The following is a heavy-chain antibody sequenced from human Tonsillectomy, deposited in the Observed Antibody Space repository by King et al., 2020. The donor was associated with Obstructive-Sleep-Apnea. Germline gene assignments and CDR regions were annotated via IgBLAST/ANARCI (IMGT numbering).Heavy chain of an antibody. CDR3: ATLHPYSSGWYHY. Sequence: QLQESGPGLVKTSQTLSLTCTVSGGSISSGGYYWSWIRQHPRKGLEWIGYIYYSGSSYHNPSLNSRISISIDTSKNQFSLKLTSVTDADTAVYYCATLHPYSSGWYHYWGQGTLVTVSS. CDR1: GGSISSGGYY. CDR2: IYYSGSS. J-gene: IGHJ4*02. D-gene: IGHD6-19*01. V-gene: IGHV4-31*03.